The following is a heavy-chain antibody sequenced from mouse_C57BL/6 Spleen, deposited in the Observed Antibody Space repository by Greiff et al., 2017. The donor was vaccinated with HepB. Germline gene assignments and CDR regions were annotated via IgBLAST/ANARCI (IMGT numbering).Heavy chain of an antibody. J-gene: IGHJ2*01. CDR2: IYPGSGNT. CDR1: GYSFTSYY. D-gene: IGHD2-1*01. CDR3: ARSRNGNYGDGY. Sequence: VKLVESGPELVKPGASVKISCKASGYSFTSYYIHWVKQRPGQGLEWIGWIYPGSGNTKYNEKFKGKATLTADTSSSTAYMQLSSLTSEDSAVYYCARSRNGNYGDGYWGQGTTLTVSS. V-gene: IGHV1-66*01.